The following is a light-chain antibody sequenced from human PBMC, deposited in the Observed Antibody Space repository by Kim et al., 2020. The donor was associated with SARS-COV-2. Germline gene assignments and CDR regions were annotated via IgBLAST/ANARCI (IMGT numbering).Light chain of an antibody. CDR2: DAS. CDR3: QQHISYPWT. Sequence: ASVGDRATITCRASQSVSTWLAWYEQRPGKAPSVLMYDASSWVSGVPSRCSGSGSGTEFTLTISSLQPDDFATYYCQQHISYPWTFGQGTQVDIK. J-gene: IGKJ1*01. V-gene: IGKV1-5*01. CDR1: QSVSTW.